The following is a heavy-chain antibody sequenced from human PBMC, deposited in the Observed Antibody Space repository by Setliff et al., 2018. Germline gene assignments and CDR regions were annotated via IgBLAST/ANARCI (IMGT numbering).Heavy chain of an antibody. CDR3: ARVVGSGGNGGHWYFYL. V-gene: IGHV1-18*01. Sequence: ASVKVSCKASGYTFTSYGISWVRQAPGQGLEWMGWISAYNGNTNYAQKLQGRVTMTTDTSTSTAYMELRSLRSDDTAVYYCARVVGSGGNGGHWYFYLWGRGTLVTVSS. CDR2: ISAYNGNT. J-gene: IGHJ2*01. CDR1: GYTFTSYG. D-gene: IGHD2-15*01.